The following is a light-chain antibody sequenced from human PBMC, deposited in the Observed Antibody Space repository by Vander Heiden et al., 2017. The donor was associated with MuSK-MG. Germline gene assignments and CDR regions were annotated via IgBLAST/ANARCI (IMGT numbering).Light chain of an antibody. CDR2: DVS. J-gene: IGLJ2*01. CDR1: TSDVGTYKF. Sequence: QSALIQPRSVSGSPGQSVTISCTGTTSDVGTYKFVSWYQQHPGKVPRLIISDVSYRPSGVPDRFSGSKSGNTASLTISGLQAEDEDDYFCFSYAGTYKVFGGGTKLTVL. CDR3: FSYAGTYKV. V-gene: IGLV2-11*01.